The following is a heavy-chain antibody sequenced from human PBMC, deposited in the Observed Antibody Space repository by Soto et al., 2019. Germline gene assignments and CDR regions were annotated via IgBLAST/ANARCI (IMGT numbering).Heavy chain of an antibody. J-gene: IGHJ4*02. CDR2: ISGSGDDT. V-gene: IGHV3-23*01. CDR3: ANPMTKTVTTFGF. D-gene: IGHD1-1*01. CDR1: GFTFSNFA. Sequence: QLLESGGGFVQPGGSLRLSCVASGFTFSNFAMAWVRQAPGEGLEWVSAISGSGDDTFYADSMKGRFTISRDNSKDTLYLQINSLRAEDTAVSYCANPMTKTVTTFGFWGQGTLVTVSS.